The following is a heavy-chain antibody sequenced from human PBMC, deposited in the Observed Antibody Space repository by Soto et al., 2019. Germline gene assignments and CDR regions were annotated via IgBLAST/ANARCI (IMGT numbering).Heavy chain of an antibody. CDR2: INPSGGST. J-gene: IGHJ4*02. CDR3: ARDGRSPYSSGWYVFDY. V-gene: IGHV1-46*01. D-gene: IGHD6-19*01. CDR1: GYTFTSYY. Sequence: QVQLVQSGAEVKKPGASVKVSCKASGYTFTSYYMHWVRQAPGQGLEWMGIINPSGGSTSYAQKYQGRVTMTRDTSTRTVYMELSSLRSEDTAVYYCARDGRSPYSSGWYVFDYWAQGPLFTVSS.